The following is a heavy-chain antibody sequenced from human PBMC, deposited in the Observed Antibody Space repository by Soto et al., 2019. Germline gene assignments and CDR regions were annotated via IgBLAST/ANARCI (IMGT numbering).Heavy chain of an antibody. V-gene: IGHV4-39*07. CDR2: IYYSGST. D-gene: IGHD1-26*01. Sequence: PSETLSLTCTVSGGSISSSSYYWGWIRQPPGKGLEWIGSIYYSGSTYYNPSLKSRVTISVDTSKNQFSLKLSSVTAADTAVYYCARGRTVGATSPFDYWGQGTLVTVSS. J-gene: IGHJ4*02. CDR3: ARGRTVGATSPFDY. CDR1: GGSISSSSYY.